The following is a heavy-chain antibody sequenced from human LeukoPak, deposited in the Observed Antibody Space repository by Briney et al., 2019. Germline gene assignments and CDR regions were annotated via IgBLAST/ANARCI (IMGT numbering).Heavy chain of an antibody. Sequence: ASVKVSCKASGGTFSSYAISWVRQAPGQGLEWMGGIIPIFGTANYAQKFQGRVTITADESTSTAYMELSSLRSEDTAVYYCATITDYGGNRGAFDIWGQGTMVTVSS. CDR3: ATITDYGGNRGAFDI. J-gene: IGHJ3*02. CDR2: IIPIFGTA. CDR1: GGTFSSYA. V-gene: IGHV1-69*01. D-gene: IGHD4-23*01.